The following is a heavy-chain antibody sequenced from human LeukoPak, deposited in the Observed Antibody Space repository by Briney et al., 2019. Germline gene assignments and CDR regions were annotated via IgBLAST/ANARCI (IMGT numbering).Heavy chain of an antibody. V-gene: IGHV3-21*01. CDR2: ISSSGTYI. D-gene: IGHD2-21*01. CDR1: GFTFSSYG. Sequence: GGSLRLSCAASGFTFSSYGMNWVRQAPGKVPEWVSSISSSGTYIYFADSVKGRFTISRDNAKNSLYLQMNSLRAEDTALYYCAREQSYSEEIVVVNPPFDYWGQGTLVTVSS. CDR3: AREQSYSEEIVVVNPPFDY. J-gene: IGHJ4*02.